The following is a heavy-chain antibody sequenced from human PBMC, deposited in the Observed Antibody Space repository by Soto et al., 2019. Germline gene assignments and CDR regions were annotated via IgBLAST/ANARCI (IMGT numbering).Heavy chain of an antibody. J-gene: IGHJ6*02. CDR3: AKDNLDTTMADYYYYYALDV. CDR1: GFTFSSYA. V-gene: IGHV3-23*01. D-gene: IGHD5-18*01. CDR2: TSGSGDNR. Sequence: QLLESGGGLVPPGGSLRLSCAASGFTFSSYAMSWVRQAPGKGLEWVSSTSGSGDNRYYADSVKGRFTISRDNSYNTLYLQMNSLRAEDTAVYYCAKDNLDTTMADYYYYYALDVWVQGTTVTVSS.